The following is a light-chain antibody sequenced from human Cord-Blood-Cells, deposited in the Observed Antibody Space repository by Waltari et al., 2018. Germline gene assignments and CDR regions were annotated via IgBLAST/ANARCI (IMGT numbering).Light chain of an antibody. CDR3: CSYAGRV. CDR2: EGS. V-gene: IGLV2-23*01. CDR1: SSDVGSYNL. Sequence: QSALTQPASVSGSPGQSITISCTGTSSDVGSYNLVSWYQQHPGKAPKLLIYEGSTRPSRVLDRFSGTQSGKTASLTISGLHAEDEADYYCCSYAGRVFGGGTKLTVL. J-gene: IGLJ2*01.